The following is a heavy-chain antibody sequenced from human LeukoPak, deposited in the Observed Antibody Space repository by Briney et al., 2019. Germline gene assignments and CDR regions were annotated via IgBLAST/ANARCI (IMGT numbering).Heavy chain of an antibody. D-gene: IGHD1-1*01. CDR2: IVVGSGNT. CDR3: AAAPRAGAPDY. J-gene: IGHJ4*02. V-gene: IGHV1-58*01. CDR1: GFTFTSSA. Sequence: SVKVSCKASGFTFTSSAVQWVRQARGQRLEWIGWIVVGSGNTNYAQKFQERVTITRDMFTSTAYMELSSLRSEDTAVYYCAAAPRAGAPDYWGQGTLVTVSS.